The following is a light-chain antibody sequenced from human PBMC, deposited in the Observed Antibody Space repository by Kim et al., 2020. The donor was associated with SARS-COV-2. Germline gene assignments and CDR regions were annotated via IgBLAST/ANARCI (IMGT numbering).Light chain of an antibody. CDR3: SSYTSSSKV. Sequence: QSALTQPASVSGSPGQSITISCTGTSSDVGGYNYVSWYQQHPGKAPKLMIYDVSKRPSGVSNRFSGSKSGNTASLTISGLQAEDEADYYCSSYTSSSKVFGGGTQLTVL. J-gene: IGLJ3*02. CDR2: DVS. CDR1: SSDVGGYNY. V-gene: IGLV2-14*01.